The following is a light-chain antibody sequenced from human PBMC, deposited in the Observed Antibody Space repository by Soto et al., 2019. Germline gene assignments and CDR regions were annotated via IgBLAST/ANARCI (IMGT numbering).Light chain of an antibody. CDR2: GAS. Sequence: VMTQSPATLSVSPGEGVTLSCPVSQSVSSSYLAWYQQKPGQTPRLLMYGASTRPTGIPARFSGSGSGTEFTLTIISLQSEDSAVYYCQQYNDWPLTFGGGTKVDIK. J-gene: IGKJ4*01. CDR3: QQYNDWPLT. CDR1: QSVSSSY. V-gene: IGKV3-15*01.